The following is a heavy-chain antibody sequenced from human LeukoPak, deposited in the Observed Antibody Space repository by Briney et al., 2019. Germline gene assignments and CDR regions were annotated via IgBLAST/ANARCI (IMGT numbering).Heavy chain of an antibody. CDR2: IYCSGST. D-gene: IGHD1-1*01. CDR1: GGSIRSGDYY. Sequence: SETLSLTCTVSGGSIRSGDYYWSWIRQPPGKGLEWIGYIYCSGSTYYNPSLKSRVTISADTSKNQFSLKLSSVTAADTAVYYCARERQLPLYYFDYWGQGTLVTVSS. V-gene: IGHV4-30-4*01. CDR3: ARERQLPLYYFDY. J-gene: IGHJ4*02.